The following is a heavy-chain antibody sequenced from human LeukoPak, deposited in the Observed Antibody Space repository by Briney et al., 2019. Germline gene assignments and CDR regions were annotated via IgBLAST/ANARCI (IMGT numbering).Heavy chain of an antibody. CDR1: GSTFSSYA. D-gene: IGHD1-1*01. Sequence: GGSLRLSCAASGSTFSSYAMSWVRQAPGKGLEWVSRISGGGDTTHYADSVKGRFTISRDNSKNTLYLQMNSLRADDTATYYCAKVGPAASSGTTWEYWGQGTLVTVSS. V-gene: IGHV3-23*01. CDR3: AKVGPAASSGTTWEY. CDR2: ISGGGDTT. J-gene: IGHJ4*02.